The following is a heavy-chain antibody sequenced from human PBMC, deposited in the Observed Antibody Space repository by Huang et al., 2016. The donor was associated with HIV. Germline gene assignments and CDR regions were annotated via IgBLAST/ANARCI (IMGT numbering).Heavy chain of an antibody. V-gene: IGHV3-74*01. CDR1: GFSISSYW. D-gene: IGHD3-22*01. CDR3: ARDPRIQSWLNFFDY. J-gene: IGHJ4*02. CDR2: INRDGSSK. Sequence: EVQLVESGGGLVQPGGSLRLSCAASGFSISSYWMHWVRQAPGKGVVWVSRINRDGSSKSYADSVKGRFTISRDNAKNTLYLQMNSLRAEDTAVYYCARDPRIQSWLNFFDYWGQGTLVSVSS.